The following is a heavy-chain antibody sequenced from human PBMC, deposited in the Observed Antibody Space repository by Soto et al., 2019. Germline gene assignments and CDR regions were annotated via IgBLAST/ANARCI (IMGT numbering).Heavy chain of an antibody. CDR2: IKQDGSEK. Sequence: GGSLRLSCAASGFTFSSYWMSWVRQAPGKGLEWVANIKQDGSEKYYVDSVKGRFTISRDNAKNSLYLQMNSLRAEDTAVYYCARDDTIFGVVLSGMDVWGQGTTVTVSS. D-gene: IGHD3-3*01. CDR3: ARDDTIFGVVLSGMDV. CDR1: GFTFSSYW. J-gene: IGHJ6*02. V-gene: IGHV3-7*01.